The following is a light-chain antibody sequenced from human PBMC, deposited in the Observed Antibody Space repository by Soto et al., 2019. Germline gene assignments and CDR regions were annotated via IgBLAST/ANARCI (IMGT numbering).Light chain of an antibody. Sequence: DIQVTHAPSTLSASVGDGVTITCRASQSISIWLAWYQQKPGKAPKLLIYKASSLESGVPSRFSGSGSGTEFTLTISSLQPDDFATYYCQQYNSYSLTFGGGTKVDIK. J-gene: IGKJ4*01. CDR1: QSISIW. V-gene: IGKV1-5*03. CDR2: KAS. CDR3: QQYNSYSLT.